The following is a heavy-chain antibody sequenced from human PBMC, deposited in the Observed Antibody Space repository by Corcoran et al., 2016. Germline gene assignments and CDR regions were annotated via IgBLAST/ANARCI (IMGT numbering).Heavy chain of an antibody. CDR3: TRLGYSYGYPYFDY. CDR1: GFTFSGSA. Sequence: EVQLVESGGGLVQPGGSLKLSCAASGFTFSGSAMHWVRQASGKGLEWVGRIRSKANSYATAYAASVKGRFTISRDDSKNTAYLQMNSLKTEDTAVYYCTRLGYSYGYPYFDYGGQGTLVTVSS. CDR2: IRSKANSYAT. J-gene: IGHJ4*02. V-gene: IGHV3-73*02. D-gene: IGHD5-18*01.